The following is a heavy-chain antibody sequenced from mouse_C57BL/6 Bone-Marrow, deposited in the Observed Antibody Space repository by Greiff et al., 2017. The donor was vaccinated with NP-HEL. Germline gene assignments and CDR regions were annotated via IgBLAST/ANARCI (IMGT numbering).Heavy chain of an antibody. V-gene: IGHV3-6*01. D-gene: IGHD2-5*01. Sequence: EVQLLESGPGLVKPSPSLSLTCSVTGYSITSGYYWNWIRQFPENKLEWMGYITYDGSNNYNPSLKNRISFTPDTSKNQFFLKLNSVTTEDTATDYCARDRYSNYVDYWDQGTTLTVSS. J-gene: IGHJ2*01. CDR2: ITYDGSN. CDR3: ARDRYSNYVDY. CDR1: GYSITSGYY.